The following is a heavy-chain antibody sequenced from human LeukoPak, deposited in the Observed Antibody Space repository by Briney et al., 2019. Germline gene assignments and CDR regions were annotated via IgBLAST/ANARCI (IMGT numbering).Heavy chain of an antibody. D-gene: IGHD3-16*02. J-gene: IGHJ4*02. Sequence: GGSLRLSCAASGFTFSSYAMSWVRQAPGKGLECVSAISGSGGSTYYADSVKGRFTISRDNSKNTLYLQMNSLRAEDTAVYYCANAYYDYVWGSYPFDYWGQGTLVTVSS. CDR2: ISGSGGST. CDR1: GFTFSSYA. V-gene: IGHV3-23*01. CDR3: ANAYYDYVWGSYPFDY.